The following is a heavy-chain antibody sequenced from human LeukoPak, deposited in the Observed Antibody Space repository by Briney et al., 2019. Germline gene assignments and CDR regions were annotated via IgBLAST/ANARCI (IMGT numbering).Heavy chain of an antibody. Sequence: PSETLSLTCTVSGGSISSSSYYWGWIRQPPGKGLEWIGSIYYSGSTYYNPSLKSRVTTSVDTSKNQFSLKLSSVTAADTAVYYCASLYYDSSGYGAFDIWGQGTMVTVSS. V-gene: IGHV4-39*01. CDR3: ASLYYDSSGYGAFDI. CDR1: GGSISSSSYY. D-gene: IGHD3-22*01. CDR2: IYYSGST. J-gene: IGHJ3*02.